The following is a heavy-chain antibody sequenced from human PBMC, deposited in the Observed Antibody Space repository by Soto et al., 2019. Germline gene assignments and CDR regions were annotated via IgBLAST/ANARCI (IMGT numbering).Heavy chain of an antibody. CDR3: ASYPAGYYIDV. D-gene: IGHD3-10*01. J-gene: IGHJ6*03. V-gene: IGHV3-21*01. Sequence: GGSLRLSCAASGFTFSSYSMNWVRQAPGKGLEWVSSISSSSSYIYYADSAKGRFTISRDNAKNSLYLQMNSLRAEDTAVYYCASYPAGYYIDVWGKGTTVTVSS. CDR1: GFTFSSYS. CDR2: ISSSSSYI.